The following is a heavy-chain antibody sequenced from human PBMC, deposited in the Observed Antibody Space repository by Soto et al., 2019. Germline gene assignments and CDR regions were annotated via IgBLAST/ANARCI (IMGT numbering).Heavy chain of an antibody. CDR2: INAGNGNT. CDR3: AAIAAAGTRPSWFDP. V-gene: IGHV1-3*01. Sequence: ASVKVSCKAFGYTFTSYAMHWVRQAPGQRLEWMGWINAGNGNTKYSQKFQGRVTITRDTSASTAYMELSSLRSEDTAVYYCAAIAAAGTRPSWFDPWGQGTLVTVSS. CDR1: GYTFTSYA. J-gene: IGHJ5*02. D-gene: IGHD6-13*01.